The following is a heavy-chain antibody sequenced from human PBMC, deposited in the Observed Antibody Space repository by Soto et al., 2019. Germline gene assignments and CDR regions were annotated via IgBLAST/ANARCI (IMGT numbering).Heavy chain of an antibody. V-gene: IGHV1-46*01. Sequence: QVQLVQSGAEVKKPGASVKVSCKASGYTFTSYYMHWVRQAPGQGLEWMGIINPSGGSTSYAQKFPGRVTKTRETATSTVYMELSSLRSEDTAVYYCARDFGTTPYYFDYWGQGTLVTVSS. D-gene: IGHD1-7*01. CDR3: ARDFGTTPYYFDY. CDR1: GYTFTSYY. J-gene: IGHJ4*02. CDR2: INPSGGST.